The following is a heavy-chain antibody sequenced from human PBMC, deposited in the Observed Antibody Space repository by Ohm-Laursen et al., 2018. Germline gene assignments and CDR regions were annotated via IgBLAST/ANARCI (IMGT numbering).Heavy chain of an antibody. CDR1: GYSISSGYY. J-gene: IGHJ4*02. D-gene: IGHD1-26*01. CDR3: ARRANSAFPYYLDY. Sequence: SDTLSLTCAVSGYSISSGYYWSWVRQPPGKGLEWIGYIHNSGSTNYTPSLKSRVTIATDTSKNQLSLKLSSVTAADTAVYYCARRANSAFPYYLDYWGQGTLVTVSS. CDR2: IHNSGST. V-gene: IGHV4-38-2*01.